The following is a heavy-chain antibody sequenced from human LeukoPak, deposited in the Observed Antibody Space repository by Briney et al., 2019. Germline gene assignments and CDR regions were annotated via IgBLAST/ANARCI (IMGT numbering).Heavy chain of an antibody. J-gene: IGHJ4*02. CDR1: GFTFSDYY. V-gene: IGHV3-7*01. CDR3: AKVAKYFYGSETYYFFEH. Sequence: PGGSLRLSCAASGFTFSDYYMNWMRQAPGKGLEWAANIKQDGTEKYYVDSVKGRFTISRDNAKNSLYLQMNGLRVEDTAVYYCAKVAKYFYGSETYYFFEHWGQGTPVTASS. D-gene: IGHD3-10*01. CDR2: IKQDGTEK.